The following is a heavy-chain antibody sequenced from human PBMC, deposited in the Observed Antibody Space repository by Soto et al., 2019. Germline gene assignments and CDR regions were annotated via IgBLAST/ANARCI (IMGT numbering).Heavy chain of an antibody. V-gene: IGHV3-30-3*01. J-gene: IGHJ4*02. Sequence: VQLVESGGGLVQPGGSLRLSCAASGFTFSSYAMHWVRQAPGKGLEWVAVISYDGSNKYYADSVKGRFTISRDNSKNTLYLQMNSLRAEDTAVYYCARLRDELLAFDYWGQGTLVTVSS. CDR1: GFTFSSYA. CDR2: ISYDGSNK. D-gene: IGHD1-26*01. CDR3: ARLRDELLAFDY.